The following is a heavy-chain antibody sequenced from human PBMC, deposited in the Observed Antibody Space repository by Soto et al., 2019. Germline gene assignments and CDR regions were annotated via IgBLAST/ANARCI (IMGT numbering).Heavy chain of an antibody. D-gene: IGHD3-22*01. CDR2: ISSSDSNV. V-gene: IGHV3-11*01. Sequence: GGSLRLSCAASGFTFSDYYMSWIRQAPGKGLEWVSYISSSDSNVSYADSVKGRFTISRDNAKNSLYLQMNSLRAEDTAVYFCARDLGYYDSSGYFDYWGQGTLVTVSS. CDR1: GFTFSDYY. CDR3: ARDLGYYDSSGYFDY. J-gene: IGHJ4*02.